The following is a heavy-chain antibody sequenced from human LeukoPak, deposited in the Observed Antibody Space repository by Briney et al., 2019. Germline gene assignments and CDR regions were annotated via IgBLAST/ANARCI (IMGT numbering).Heavy chain of an antibody. CDR1: GFTFSSYA. CDR3: AKDLLQWLAYFDY. J-gene: IGHJ4*02. Sequence: PGGSLRLSCAASGFTFSSYAMSWVRQAPGKGLEWVSGISGSGGSTYYADSVKGRFTISRDNSKNTLYLQMNSLRAEDTAVYYCAKDLLQWLAYFDYWGQGTLVTVSS. CDR2: ISGSGGST. V-gene: IGHV3-23*01. D-gene: IGHD6-19*01.